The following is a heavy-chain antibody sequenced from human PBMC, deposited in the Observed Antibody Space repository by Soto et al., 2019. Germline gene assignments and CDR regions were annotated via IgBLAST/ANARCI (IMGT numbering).Heavy chain of an antibody. V-gene: IGHV3-33*01. J-gene: IGHJ4*02. CDR2: SWYDGSKK. Sequence: QVQLVESGGGVDQPGGYLRLSCEASGFTFNTYAMNWVCQTPGKGLEWVAVSWYDGSKKYYADSVKGRFTISRDNSENTVYLQINTRRAEDMAVYYCARVSVAGTTSHFDHWGKGTLVAVSS. CDR1: GFTFNTYA. CDR3: ARVSVAGTTSHFDH. D-gene: IGHD1-1*01.